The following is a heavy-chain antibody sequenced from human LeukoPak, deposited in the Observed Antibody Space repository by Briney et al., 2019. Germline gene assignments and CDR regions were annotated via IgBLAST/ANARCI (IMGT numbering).Heavy chain of an antibody. V-gene: IGHV3-7*01. CDR3: ARDSPGYGAYVS. CDR2: IKEDGSRE. CDR1: GFTFSTYW. J-gene: IGHJ1*01. D-gene: IGHD5-12*01. Sequence: GGSLRLSCAASGFTFSTYWMTWVRQAPGKGLKWVANIKEDGSREYYVDSVKGRFTISRDNAKNSLYLQMDSLTAEDTAVYYCARDSPGYGAYVSWGQGTLVSVSS.